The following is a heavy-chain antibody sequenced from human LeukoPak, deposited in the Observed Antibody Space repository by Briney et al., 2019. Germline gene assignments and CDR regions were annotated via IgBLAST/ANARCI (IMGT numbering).Heavy chain of an antibody. V-gene: IGHV3-48*02. Sequence: AGGSLRLSCAASGFTFSSYSMNWVRQAPEKGLELVSYISGDSGNIFYADSVKGRFTISRDNAKNSLYLQMNSLRDEDTAVFYCARDLQYAFDIWGQGTMVTVSS. CDR2: ISGDSGNI. J-gene: IGHJ3*02. CDR3: ARDLQYAFDI. CDR1: GFTFSSYS.